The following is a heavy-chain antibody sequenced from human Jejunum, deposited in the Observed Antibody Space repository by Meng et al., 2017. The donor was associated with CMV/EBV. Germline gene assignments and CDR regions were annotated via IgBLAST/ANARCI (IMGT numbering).Heavy chain of an antibody. CDR1: GSTFTSYD. V-gene: IGHV1-8*01. D-gene: IGHD1-14*01. Sequence: KVSCQASGSTFTSYDINWVRQAAGQGLEWMGWTNPRSANTGSAQKFQGRLTMTMNTSIGTAYMELSSLRSEDTAVYYCARNGIFFDYWGQGALVTVSS. J-gene: IGHJ4*02. CDR2: TNPRSANT. CDR3: ARNGIFFDY.